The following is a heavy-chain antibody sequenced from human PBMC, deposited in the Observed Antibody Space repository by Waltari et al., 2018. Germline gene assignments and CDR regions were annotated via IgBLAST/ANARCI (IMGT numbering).Heavy chain of an antibody. J-gene: IGHJ3*02. CDR3: ARPLHSSGSRGAFDI. Sequence: QVQLVQSGAEVKKPGSSVKVSCTASGGTFSSYAISWVRQAPGQGLEWMGGIIPILGIANYAQKFQGRVTITADESTSTAYMELSSLRSEDTAVYYCARPLHSSGSRGAFDIWGQGTMVTVSS. CDR2: IIPILGIA. D-gene: IGHD3-22*01. V-gene: IGHV1-69*04. CDR1: GGTFSSYA.